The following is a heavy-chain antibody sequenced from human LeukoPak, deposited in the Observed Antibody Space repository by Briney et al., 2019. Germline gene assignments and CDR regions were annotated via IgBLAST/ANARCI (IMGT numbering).Heavy chain of an antibody. D-gene: IGHD6-19*01. J-gene: IGHJ5*02. CDR2: INAGNGNT. CDR3: ARDPTPSIAVAGAHWFDP. Sequence: ASVKVSCKVSGYTLTELSMHWVRQAPGKGLEWMGWINAGNGNTKYSQKFQGRVTITRDTSASTAYMELSSLRSEDTAVYYCARDPTPSIAVAGAHWFDPWGQGTLVTVSS. V-gene: IGHV1-3*01. CDR1: GYTLTELS.